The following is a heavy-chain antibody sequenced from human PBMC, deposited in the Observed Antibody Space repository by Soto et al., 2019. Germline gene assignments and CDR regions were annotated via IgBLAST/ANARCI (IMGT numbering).Heavy chain of an antibody. CDR1: GGSISSNDYY. V-gene: IGHV4-39*07. J-gene: IGHJ4*02. CDR3: ARGGTGSIDY. CDR2: IYYSGTT. Sequence: TSETLSLTCSVSGGSISSNDYYWGWIRQPPGKGLEWIGSIYYSGTTYYNPSLQGRVTISVDTSKNQFSLKLNSVTAADTAVYYCARGGTGSIDYWGQGTLVTVSS. D-gene: IGHD1-26*01.